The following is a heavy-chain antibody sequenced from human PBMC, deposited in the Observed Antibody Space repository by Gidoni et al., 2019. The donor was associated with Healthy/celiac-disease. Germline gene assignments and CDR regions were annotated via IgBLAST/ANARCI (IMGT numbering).Heavy chain of an antibody. CDR3: ARADGHYDSSGYYQRWFDP. CDR2: IYYSGST. CDR1: GRSISSYY. V-gene: IGHV4-59*01. J-gene: IGHJ5*02. D-gene: IGHD3-22*01. Sequence: QAQLQESGPGLVKPSETPSLTCPGSGRSISSYYWSWIRQPPGKGLEWIGYIYYSGSTNYNPSLTSRVTISVDTSKNQFSLKLSSVTAADTAVYYCARADGHYDSSGYYQRWFDPWGQGTLVTVSS.